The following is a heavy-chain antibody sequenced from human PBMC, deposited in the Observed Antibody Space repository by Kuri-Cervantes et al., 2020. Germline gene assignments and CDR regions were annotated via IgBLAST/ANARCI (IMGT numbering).Heavy chain of an antibody. J-gene: IGHJ4*02. CDR3: AARWFN. Sequence: GESLKISCAASGFTFSSYAMHWVRQAPGKGLEWVAVISYEGSNKYYADSVKGRFTISRDNSKDTLYLQMNSLRAEDTAIYYCAARWFNWGQGTLVTVSS. D-gene: IGHD3-10*01. CDR1: GFTFSSYA. CDR2: ISYEGSNK. V-gene: IGHV3-30*07.